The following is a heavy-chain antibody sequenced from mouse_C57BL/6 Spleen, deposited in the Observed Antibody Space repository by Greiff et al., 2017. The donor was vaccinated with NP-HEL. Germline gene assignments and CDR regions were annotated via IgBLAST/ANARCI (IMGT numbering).Heavy chain of an antibody. Sequence: VQLQQPGAELVRPGSSVKLSCKASGYTFTSYWLDWVKQRPGHGLEWIGNLYPSDSETHYNQKFKDKATLTVDKSSSTAYMQLSSLTSEDSAVYYCARSGSGRFAYWGQGTLVTVSA. CDR1: GYTFTSYW. D-gene: IGHD3-2*02. CDR2: LYPSDSET. J-gene: IGHJ3*01. V-gene: IGHV1-61*01. CDR3: ARSGSGRFAY.